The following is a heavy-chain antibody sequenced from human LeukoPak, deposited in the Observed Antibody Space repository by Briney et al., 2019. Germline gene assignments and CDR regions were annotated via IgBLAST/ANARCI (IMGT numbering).Heavy chain of an antibody. Sequence: ASVTVSCKASGYTFSNYYIHWVRQAPGQGLEWMGWINPNSGGTNFAQKFQGRVTLTRDTSITTAYMELSRLRSDDTAVYYCAKRRDGYNFALDYWGQGALVTVSS. D-gene: IGHD5-24*01. CDR1: GYTFSNYY. J-gene: IGHJ4*02. CDR3: AKRRDGYNFALDY. V-gene: IGHV1-2*02. CDR2: INPNSGGT.